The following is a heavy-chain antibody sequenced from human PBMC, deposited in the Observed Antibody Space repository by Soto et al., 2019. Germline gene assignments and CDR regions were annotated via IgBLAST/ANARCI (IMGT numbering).Heavy chain of an antibody. V-gene: IGHV4-39*01. Sequence: QLQLQESGPGLVKPSETLPLTCTVSGGSISSSSYYWGWIRQPPGKGLEWIGSIHYSGSTYYNPSLKGRVTMSVDTSKNQFSLKLSSVTAADTAVYYCVRVKSGRYYDYWGQGTLVTVSS. CDR1: GGSISSSSYY. D-gene: IGHD1-26*01. CDR3: VRVKSGRYYDY. CDR2: IHYSGST. J-gene: IGHJ4*02.